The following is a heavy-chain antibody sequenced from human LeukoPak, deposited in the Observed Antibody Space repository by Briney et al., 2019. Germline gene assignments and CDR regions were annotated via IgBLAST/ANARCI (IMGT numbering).Heavy chain of an antibody. Sequence: PSETLSLTCTVSGGSISSYYWTWIRQPAGKGLEWIGRIHINGNTNYSPSLKSRVTMSVDTSKNQFSLKLSSVTAADTAVYYCARESVAVSDFDYWGQGTLVTVSS. CDR1: GGSISSYY. V-gene: IGHV4-4*07. CDR2: IHINGNT. J-gene: IGHJ4*02. D-gene: IGHD6-19*01. CDR3: ARESVAVSDFDY.